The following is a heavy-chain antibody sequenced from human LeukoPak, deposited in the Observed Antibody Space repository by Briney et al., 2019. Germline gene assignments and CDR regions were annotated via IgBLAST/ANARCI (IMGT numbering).Heavy chain of an antibody. V-gene: IGHV1-46*01. CDR1: GYTFTNYY. CDR2: MNPGGGST. J-gene: IGHJ6*02. CDR3: ARDHTSPHYYEYYYYYYGMDV. Sequence: ASVKVSCKASGYTFTNYYMHWVRQTPGQGLEWMAIMNPGGGSTTYAQKLQGRATMTRDTSADTSTTTVYMELNSLRSEDTAVYYCARDHTSPHYYEYYYYYYGMDVWGQGTTVTVSS. D-gene: IGHD1-26*01.